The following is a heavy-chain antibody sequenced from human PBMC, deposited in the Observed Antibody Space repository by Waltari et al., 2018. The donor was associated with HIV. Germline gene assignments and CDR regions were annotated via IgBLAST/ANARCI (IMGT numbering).Heavy chain of an antibody. CDR1: GFTFSRYW. CDR3: AREFLGGDCDSFGRQCGSY. J-gene: IGHJ4*02. CDR2: IRQDGSER. D-gene: IGHD2-21*02. V-gene: IGHV3-7*01. Sequence: EVQLVESGGGLVQPGGSLRLSCAASGFTFSRYWMSWVRQAPGKGLEWVANIRQDGSEREYGDSVKGRFTVARDNAKKSLHLQMNSLRAEDTAVYYCAREFLGGDCDSFGRQCGSYWGQGTLVTVSS.